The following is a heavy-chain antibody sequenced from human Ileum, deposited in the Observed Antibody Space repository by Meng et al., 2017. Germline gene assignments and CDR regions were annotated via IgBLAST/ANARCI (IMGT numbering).Heavy chain of an antibody. V-gene: IGHV1-2*02. CDR1: GYTFSDYC. J-gene: IGHJ4*02. Sequence: QVPLVESGAGGEKPGASVTVSCKTFGYTFSDYCMYWVRQAPGQGLEWMGWIDPSTGDTRYKQKLQGRVTMTRETSISKVYMEVTRLGDDDTAVYYCARDLAGLGGYWGQGTLVTVFS. D-gene: IGHD6-19*01. CDR3: ARDLAGLGGY. CDR2: IDPSTGDT.